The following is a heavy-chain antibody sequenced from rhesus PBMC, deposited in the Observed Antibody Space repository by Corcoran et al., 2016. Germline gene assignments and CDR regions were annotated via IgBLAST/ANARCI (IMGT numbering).Heavy chain of an antibody. D-gene: IGHD1-20*01. V-gene: IGHV4-65*01. CDR1: GGSVSSSNW. CDR2: ISGSSGST. CDR3: ARDQIAGTTSFDY. Sequence: QVQLQESGPGLVKPSETLSLTCAVSGGSVSSSNWWSWIRQPPGKGLEWIGYISGSSGSTYSNPALKSRVTISTDTSKNQFSRKLSSVTAADTAVYYCARDQIAGTTSFDYWGQGVLVTVSS. J-gene: IGHJ4*01.